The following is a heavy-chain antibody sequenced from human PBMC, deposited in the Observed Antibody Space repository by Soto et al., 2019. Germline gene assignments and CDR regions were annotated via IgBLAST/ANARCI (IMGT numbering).Heavy chain of an antibody. CDR3: GRGEIQGLIDY. J-gene: IGHJ4*02. D-gene: IGHD1-26*01. CDR1: GGSISSSDYY. CDR2: IYYSGTT. Sequence: SETLSLTCTVSGGSISSSDYYWGWIRQPPGKGLEWIGNIYYSGTTYYNPSLKSRVTMSVDTSKNQFSLKLTSVTAVDTAVYYCGRGEIQGLIDYWGQGTLVTVSS. V-gene: IGHV4-39*07.